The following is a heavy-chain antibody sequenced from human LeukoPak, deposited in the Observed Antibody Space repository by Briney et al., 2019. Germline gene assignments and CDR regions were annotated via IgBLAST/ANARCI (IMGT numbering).Heavy chain of an antibody. CDR2: IKGDGIST. CDR3: VVWGEDRSGHRFDF. CDR1: GFDFSSNW. D-gene: IGHD3-22*01. J-gene: IGHJ4*02. Sequence: PGGSLRLSCAASGFDFSSNWMHWVRHAPGQGLVWVSRIKGDGISTNYADSVKGRFTISRDIAKNTLYLQMNSLRAEDTGVYYCVVWGEDRSGHRFDFWGQGTLVTVSS. V-gene: IGHV3-74*01.